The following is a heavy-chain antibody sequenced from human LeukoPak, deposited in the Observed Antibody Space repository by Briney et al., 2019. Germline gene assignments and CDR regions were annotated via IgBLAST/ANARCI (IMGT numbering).Heavy chain of an antibody. Sequence: PSETLSLTCAVYGGSFSGYYWSWIRQPPGKGLEWIGEINHSGSTNYNPSLKSRVTISVDTSKNQFSLKLSSVTAADTAVYYCARGSRYFGWRPRFDPWGQGTLGTVSS. V-gene: IGHV4-34*01. CDR3: ARGSRYFGWRPRFDP. D-gene: IGHD3-9*01. CDR1: GGSFSGYY. J-gene: IGHJ5*02. CDR2: INHSGST.